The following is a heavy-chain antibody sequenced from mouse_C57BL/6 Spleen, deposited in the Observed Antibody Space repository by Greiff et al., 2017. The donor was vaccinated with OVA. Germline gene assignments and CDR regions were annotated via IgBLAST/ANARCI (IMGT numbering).Heavy chain of an antibody. CDR1: GYAFSSSW. CDR3: ARERNPDWYFDV. J-gene: IGHJ1*03. CDR2: IYPGDGDT. Sequence: VQLVESGPELVKPGASVKISCKASGYAFSSSWMNWVKQRPGKGLEWIGRIYPGDGDTNYNGKFKGKATLTADKSSSTAYMQLSSLTSEDSAVYFCARERNPDWYFDVWGTGTTVTVSS. V-gene: IGHV1-82*01.